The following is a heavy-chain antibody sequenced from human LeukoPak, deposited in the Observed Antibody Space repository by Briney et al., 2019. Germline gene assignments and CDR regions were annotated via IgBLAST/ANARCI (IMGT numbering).Heavy chain of an antibody. CDR1: GFTFSDYY. D-gene: IGHD2-2*01. CDR2: ITSSGSSI. CDR3: ARGQHYFAY. J-gene: IGHJ4*02. V-gene: IGHV3-11*04. Sequence: GGSLRLSCAASGFTFSDYYMSWIRQAPGKGLEWVSYITSSGSSINYADSVKGRFTVFRDNAKNSLYLQMSSLRAEDTAVYYCARGQHYFAYWGQGTLVTVSS.